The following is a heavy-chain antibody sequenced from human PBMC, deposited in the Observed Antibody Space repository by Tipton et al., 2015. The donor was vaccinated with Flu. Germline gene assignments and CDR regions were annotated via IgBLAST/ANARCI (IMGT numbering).Heavy chain of an antibody. Sequence: TLSLTCTVSGGSISSGGYYWSWIRQHPGKGLEWIGYIYYSGSTYYNPSLKSRVTISVDTSKNQFSLKLSSVTAADTAVYYCARISVGVFDYWGQGTLVTGSS. CDR3: ARISVGVFDY. V-gene: IGHV4-31*02. D-gene: IGHD4-23*01. CDR2: IYYSGST. J-gene: IGHJ4*02. CDR1: GGSISSGGYY.